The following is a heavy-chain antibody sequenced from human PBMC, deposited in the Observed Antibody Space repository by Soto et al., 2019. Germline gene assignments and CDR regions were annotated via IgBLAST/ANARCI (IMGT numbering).Heavy chain of an antibody. J-gene: IGHJ4*02. CDR2: ISGSGGST. CDR1: GFTFSSYA. V-gene: IGHV3-23*01. D-gene: IGHD6-13*01. Sequence: GGSLRLSCAASGFTFSSYAMSWVRQTPGKGLEWVSGISGSGGSTYYADSVKGRFTISRDNSKNTLYLQMNSLRAEDTAVYYCAKQAGYTSTCFQYWGQGTLVTVSS. CDR3: AKQAGYTSTCFQY.